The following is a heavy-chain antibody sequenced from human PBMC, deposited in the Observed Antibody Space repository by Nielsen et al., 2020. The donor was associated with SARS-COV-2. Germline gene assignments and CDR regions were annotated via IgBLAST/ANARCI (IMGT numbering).Heavy chain of an antibody. CDR3: TSLTSYYYDSSGYYVGDAFDI. J-gene: IGHJ3*02. V-gene: IGHV3-73*01. CDR1: GFTFSGSA. Sequence: GESLKISCAASGFTFSGSAMHWVRQASGKGLEWVGRIRSKANSCATAYAASVKGRFTISRDDSKNTAYLQMNSLKTEDTAVYYCTSLTSYYYDSSGYYVGDAFDIWGQGTMVTVSS. D-gene: IGHD3-22*01. CDR2: IRSKANSCAT.